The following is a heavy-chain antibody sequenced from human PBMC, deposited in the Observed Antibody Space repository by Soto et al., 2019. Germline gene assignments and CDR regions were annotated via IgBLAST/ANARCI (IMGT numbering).Heavy chain of an antibody. Sequence: SETLSLTCTVPGGSISSGGYYWSWFRQHPGKGLEWIGYIYYSGSTYYNPSLKRRVTISVDTSKNQFSLKLSSVTAADTAVYYCARATPTYYYDSSGFDYWGQGTLVTV. J-gene: IGHJ4*02. CDR1: GGSISSGGYY. CDR2: IYYSGST. CDR3: ARATPTYYYDSSGFDY. V-gene: IGHV4-31*03. D-gene: IGHD3-22*01.